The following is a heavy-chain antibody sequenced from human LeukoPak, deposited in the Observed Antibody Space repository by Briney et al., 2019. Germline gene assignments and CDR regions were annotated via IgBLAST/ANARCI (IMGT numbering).Heavy chain of an antibody. CDR1: GGTFSSYA. CDR3: ARGTVSRDGYRATFDY. V-gene: IGHV1-69*05. CDR2: SIPIFGTA. Sequence: GASVKVSCKASGGTFSSYAISWGRQAPGQGLEWRGGSIPIFGTANYAHKFQGRVTITTDESTSTAYLELSSLRSEDTAVYYCARGTVSRDGYRATFDYWGQGTLVTVSS. J-gene: IGHJ4*02. D-gene: IGHD5-24*01.